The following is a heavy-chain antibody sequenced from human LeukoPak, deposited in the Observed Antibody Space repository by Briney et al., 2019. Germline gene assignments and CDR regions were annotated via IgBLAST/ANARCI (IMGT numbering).Heavy chain of an antibody. CDR1: GGTFSTYA. CDR2: IIPISGTA. D-gene: IGHD1-14*01. V-gene: IGHV1-69*05. CDR3: ARGGTFYRRTLLNYFDY. J-gene: IGHJ4*02. Sequence: SVKVSCKASGGTFSTYAISWVRQAPGQGLEWMGGIIPISGTANYAQKLQGRVTFTTDESTNTAYMELSSLRSEDTAVYYCARGGTFYRRTLLNYFDYWGQGSLVTVSS.